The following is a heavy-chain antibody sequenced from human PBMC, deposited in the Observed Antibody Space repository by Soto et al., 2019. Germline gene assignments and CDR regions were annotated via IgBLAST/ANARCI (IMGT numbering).Heavy chain of an antibody. CDR1: GFTFSSYG. V-gene: IGHV3-33*01. D-gene: IGHD4-17*01. CDR2: IWYDGSNK. Sequence: QVQLVESGGGVVQPGRSLRLSCAASGFTFSSYGMHWVRQAPGKGLEWVAVIWYDGSNKYYADSVKGRFTISRDNSKNTLYLQMNRLRAEDTAVYYCARYGDYHGGGFFFDYWGQGTLVTVSS. CDR3: ARYGDYHGGGFFFDY. J-gene: IGHJ4*02.